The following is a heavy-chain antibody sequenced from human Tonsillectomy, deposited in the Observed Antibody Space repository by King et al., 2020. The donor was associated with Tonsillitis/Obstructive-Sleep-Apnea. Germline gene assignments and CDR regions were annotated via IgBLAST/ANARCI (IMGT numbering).Heavy chain of an antibody. J-gene: IGHJ3*02. V-gene: IGHV4-61*01. CDR3: AREDNWNSPDAFDI. CDR2: IYYSGST. D-gene: IGHD1-7*01. Sequence: QLQESGPGLVKPSETLSLTCTVSGGSVSSGSYYWSWIRQPPGKGLEWIGYIYYSGSTNYNPSLKSRVTISVDTSKNQFSLKLSSVTAADTAVYYCAREDNWNSPDAFDIWGQGTMVTVSS. CDR1: GGSVSSGSYY.